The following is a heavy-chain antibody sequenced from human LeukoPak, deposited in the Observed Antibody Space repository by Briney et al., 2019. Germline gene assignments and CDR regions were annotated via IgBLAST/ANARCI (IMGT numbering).Heavy chain of an antibody. J-gene: IGHJ6*03. CDR3: ARDKGSTMTTTDYYYYMDV. V-gene: IGHV1-69*05. D-gene: IGHD4-17*01. CDR2: IIPIFGTA. CDR1: GGTFSSYA. Sequence: GASVKVSCKASGGTFSSYAISWVRQAPGQGLEWMGGIIPIFGTANYAQKFQGRVTITTDESTSTAYMELSSLRSQDTAVYYCARDKGSTMTTTDYYYYMDVWGKGTTVTVSS.